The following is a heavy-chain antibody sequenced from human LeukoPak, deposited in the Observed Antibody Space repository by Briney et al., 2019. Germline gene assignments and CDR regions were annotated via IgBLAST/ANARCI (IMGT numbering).Heavy chain of an antibody. J-gene: IGHJ5*02. D-gene: IGHD3-3*01. CDR2: IYYSGST. CDR1: GGSISSGGYY. V-gene: IGHV4-31*03. CDR3: ARSRYYDFWSGYYTRAYNWFDP. Sequence: PSETLSLTCTVSGGSISSGGYYWSWIRQHPGKGLEWIGYIYYSGSTYYNPSLKSRVTISVDTSKNQFSLKLSSVTAADTAVYYCARSRYYDFWSGYYTRAYNWFDPWGQGTLVTVSS.